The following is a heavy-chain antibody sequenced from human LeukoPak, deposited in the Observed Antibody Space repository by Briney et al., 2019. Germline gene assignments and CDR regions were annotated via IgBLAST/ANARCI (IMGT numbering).Heavy chain of an antibody. CDR2: MYYRVNT. V-gene: IGHV4-39*07. CDR1: GGSISSVTYY. Sequence: PSETLSLTCTVSGGSISSVTYYWGWIPQPPGKGLEWVGHMYYRVNTLYTPSIKSRVTISVDTSQTQFSMKLRSVTAADTAVYYCARLYGNSQNYFDYWGQGTLVTVSS. CDR3: ARLYGNSQNYFDY. J-gene: IGHJ4*02. D-gene: IGHD4-23*01.